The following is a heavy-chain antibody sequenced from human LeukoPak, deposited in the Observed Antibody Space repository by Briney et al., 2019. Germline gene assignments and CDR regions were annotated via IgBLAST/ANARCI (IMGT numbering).Heavy chain of an antibody. J-gene: IGHJ6*02. V-gene: IGHV4-30-2*01. Sequence: SETLSLTCTVSGGSISSGGYYWSWIRQPPGRGLEWIGYIYHSGSTYYNPSLKSRVTISVDRSKNQFSLKLSSVIAADTAVYYCARDQSGDSSGYFSYYYYYGMDVWGQGTTVTVSS. CDR3: ARDQSGDSSGYFSYYYYYGMDV. CDR1: GGSISSGGYY. CDR2: IYHSGST. D-gene: IGHD3-22*01.